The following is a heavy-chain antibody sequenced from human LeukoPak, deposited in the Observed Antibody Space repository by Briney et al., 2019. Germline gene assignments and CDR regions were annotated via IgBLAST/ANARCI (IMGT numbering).Heavy chain of an antibody. CDR3: AKVALDTAMDDAFDI. Sequence: GFLRLSCAASGFTFSSYWMHWVRQAPGKGLVWVSRINSDGSSTSYADSVKGRFTISRDNSKNTLYLQMNSLRAEDTAVYYCAKVALDTAMDDAFDIWGQGTMVTVSS. CDR1: GFTFSSYW. V-gene: IGHV3-74*01. J-gene: IGHJ3*02. D-gene: IGHD5-18*01. CDR2: INSDGSST.